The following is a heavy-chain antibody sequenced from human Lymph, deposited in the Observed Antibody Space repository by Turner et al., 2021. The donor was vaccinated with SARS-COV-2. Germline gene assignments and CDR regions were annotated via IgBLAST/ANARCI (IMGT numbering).Heavy chain of an antibody. CDR2: FDPEDGDT. Sequence: QVQLVQSGAEVRKPGASVKVSCKVSGYTLTELSMHWVRQAPGKGLEWMGGFDPEDGDTTYAQKFQGRVTMTEDTSTDTPYMGLSSLRSEDTAVYYCAIGSSKPQWLDLFWYWGQGTLVTVSS. V-gene: IGHV1-24*01. CDR1: GYTLTELS. CDR3: AIGSSKPQWLDLFWY. J-gene: IGHJ4*02. D-gene: IGHD6-19*01.